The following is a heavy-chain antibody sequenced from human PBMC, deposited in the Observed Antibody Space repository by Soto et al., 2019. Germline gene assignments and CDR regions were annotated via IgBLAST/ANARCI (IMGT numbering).Heavy chain of an antibody. CDR2: MYYTGKT. D-gene: IGHD3-16*01. Sequence: QVHLQESGPGLVKPSQTLSLTCTVSGGSLSGGGYYWGWIRQHPWRGLEWIGYMYYTGKTYYSPALESRVTISVDTSKDQFSLKLSSVTAADTAVYYCSRDLYSHGQGFIAWGQGILVTVSS. V-gene: IGHV4-31*03. CDR1: GGSLSGGGYY. J-gene: IGHJ5*02. CDR3: SRDLYSHGQGFIA.